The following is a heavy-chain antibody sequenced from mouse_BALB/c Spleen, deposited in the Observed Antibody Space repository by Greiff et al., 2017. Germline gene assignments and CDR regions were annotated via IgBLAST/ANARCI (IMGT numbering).Heavy chain of an antibody. J-gene: IGHJ2*01. Sequence: EVQRVESGAELVKPGASVKLSCTASGFNIKDTYMHWVKQRPEQGLEWIGRIDPANGNTKYDPKFQGKATITADTSSNTAYLQLSSLTSEDTAVYYCARGYDYGLDYWGQGTTLTVSS. CDR2: IDPANGNT. D-gene: IGHD2-4*01. CDR3: ARGYDYGLDY. CDR1: GFNIKDTY. V-gene: IGHV14-3*02.